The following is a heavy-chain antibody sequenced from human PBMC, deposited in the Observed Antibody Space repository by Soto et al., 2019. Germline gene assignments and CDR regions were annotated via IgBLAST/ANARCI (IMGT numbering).Heavy chain of an antibody. D-gene: IGHD3-22*01. J-gene: IGHJ5*02. CDR1: GGSISSYY. Sequence: SETLSLTCTVSGGSISSYYWSWIRQPPGKGLEWIGYIYYSGSTNYNPSLKSRVTISVDTSKNQFSLKLSSVTAADTAVYYCARENYYDKNWFDPWGQGTLVTVSS. CDR3: ARENYYDKNWFDP. V-gene: IGHV4-59*01. CDR2: IYYSGST.